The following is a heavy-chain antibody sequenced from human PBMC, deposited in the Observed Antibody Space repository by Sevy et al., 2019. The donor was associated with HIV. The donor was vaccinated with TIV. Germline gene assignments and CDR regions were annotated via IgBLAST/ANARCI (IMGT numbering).Heavy chain of an antibody. CDR2: IDRDGNIS. CDR1: GFTFSNYW. J-gene: IGHJ4*02. D-gene: IGHD3-10*01. CDR3: AREVGGSGSK. V-gene: IGHV3-74*01. Sequence: GGSLRLSCAVSGFTFSNYWMHWVRQVPGMGLVWVSRIDRDGNISNYVDSVMGRFTISRDNAKNTLYLQMNNLRVEDTAVYYCAREVGGSGSKWGQRTLVTVSS.